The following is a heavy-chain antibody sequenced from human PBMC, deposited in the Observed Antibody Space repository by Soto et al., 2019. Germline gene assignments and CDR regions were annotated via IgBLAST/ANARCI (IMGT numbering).Heavy chain of an antibody. J-gene: IGHJ3*02. V-gene: IGHV3-23*01. CDR2: ISGSGGST. D-gene: IGHD3-22*01. Sequence: PGGSLRLSCAASGFTFSSYAMSWVRQAQEKGLEWVSAISGSGGSTYYADSVKGRFTISRDNSKNTLYLQMNRLRAEDTAVYYCVKDWDSSVYYYVLNAFDIWGQGTMVTAS. CDR1: GFTFSSYA. CDR3: VKDWDSSVYYYVLNAFDI.